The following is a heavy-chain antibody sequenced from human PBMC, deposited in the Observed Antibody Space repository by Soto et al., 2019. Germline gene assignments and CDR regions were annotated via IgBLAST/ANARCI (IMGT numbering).Heavy chain of an antibody. V-gene: IGHV4-59*01. J-gene: IGHJ4*02. CDR2: IYYSGST. Sequence: QVQLQESGPGLVKPSETLSLTCTVSGGSISSYYWSWIRQPPGKGLEWIGYIYYSGSTNYNPSLKSRITISVDTSKHQSSLKMSSVTAADTAVYYCARLATRYYFDYWGQGTLVTVSS. D-gene: IGHD1-1*01. CDR1: GGSISSYY. CDR3: ARLATRYYFDY.